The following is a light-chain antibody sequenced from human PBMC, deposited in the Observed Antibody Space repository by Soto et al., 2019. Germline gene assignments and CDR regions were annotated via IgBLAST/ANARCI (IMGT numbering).Light chain of an antibody. Sequence: QPVLTQSSSASASLGSSVKLTCTLSSGHSSYIIAWHQQQPGKAPRYLMKLEGSGSYNKGSGVPDRFSGSSSGADRYLTISILQCEDEADYYCDTWDSNTQNWVFGGGTQLTVL. CDR1: SGHSSYI. V-gene: IGLV4-60*02. J-gene: IGLJ3*02. CDR2: LEGSGSY. CDR3: DTWDSNTQNWV.